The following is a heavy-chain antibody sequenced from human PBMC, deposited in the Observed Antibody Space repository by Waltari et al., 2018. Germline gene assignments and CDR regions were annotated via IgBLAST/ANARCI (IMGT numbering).Heavy chain of an antibody. CDR2: FDPEDGET. CDR1: GYTLTELS. CDR3: ATAIYHPTYYYDRGAFDI. Sequence: QVQLVQSGAEVKKPGASVKVSCKVSGYTLTELSSHWVRQAPGKGLEWMGGFDPEDGETIYAQKFQGRVTMTEDTSTDTAYMELSSLRSEDTAVYYCATAIYHPTYYYDRGAFDIWGQGTMVTVSS. D-gene: IGHD3-22*01. J-gene: IGHJ3*02. V-gene: IGHV1-24*01.